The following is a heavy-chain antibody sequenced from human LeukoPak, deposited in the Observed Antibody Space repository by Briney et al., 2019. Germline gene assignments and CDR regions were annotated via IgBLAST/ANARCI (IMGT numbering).Heavy chain of an antibody. Sequence: EGSLRLSCAASGFTFSSYAMSWVRQAPGKGLEWVSAISGSGGSTYYADSVKGRFTISRDNSKNTLYLQMGSLRAEDMAVYYCARGVTGTTSLGAFDIWGQGTMVTVSS. V-gene: IGHV3-23*01. CDR2: ISGSGGST. J-gene: IGHJ3*02. D-gene: IGHD1-20*01. CDR1: GFTFSSYA. CDR3: ARGVTGTTSLGAFDI.